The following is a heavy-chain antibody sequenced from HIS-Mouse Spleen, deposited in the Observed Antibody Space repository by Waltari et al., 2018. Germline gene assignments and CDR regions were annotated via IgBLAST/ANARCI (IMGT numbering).Heavy chain of an antibody. CDR1: GFTFSSYA. Sequence: QVQLVESGGGVVQPGRSLRLSCAASGFTFSSYAMHWVRQAPGKGLEWWAVISYAGSNKNYPDSVKGRFTISRDNSKNTLYLQMNSLRAEDTAVYYCAREAVWGSGGGAFDIWGQGTMVTVSS. CDR2: ISYAGSNK. D-gene: IGHD7-27*01. CDR3: AREAVWGSGGGAFDI. J-gene: IGHJ3*02. V-gene: IGHV3-30-3*01.